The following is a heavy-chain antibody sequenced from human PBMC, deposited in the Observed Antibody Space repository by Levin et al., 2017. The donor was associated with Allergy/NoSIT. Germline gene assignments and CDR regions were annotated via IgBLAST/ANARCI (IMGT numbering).Heavy chain of an antibody. Sequence: LRLSCAVSGGSISSGGYSWSWIRQPPGKGLEWIGYIYHSGSTNYNPSLKSRVTISVDRSKNQFSLKLSSVTAADTAVYYCARGGDYYYYMDVWGKGTTVTVSS. V-gene: IGHV4-30-2*01. CDR2: IYHSGST. CDR1: GGSISSGGYS. J-gene: IGHJ6*03. CDR3: ARGGDYYYYMDV.